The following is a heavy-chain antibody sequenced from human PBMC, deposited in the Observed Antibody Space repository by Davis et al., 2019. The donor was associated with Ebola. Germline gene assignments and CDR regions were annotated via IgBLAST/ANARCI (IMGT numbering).Heavy chain of an antibody. CDR3: AKDNLRYFDWSVGMDV. J-gene: IGHJ6*02. V-gene: IGHV3-48*01. Sequence: GGSLRLSCAASGFTFSSYSMNWVRQAPGKGLEWVSYISSSSSTIYYADSVKGRFTISRDNAKNSLYLQMNSLRAEDTALYYCAKDNLRYFDWSVGMDVWGQGTTVTVSS. CDR1: GFTFSSYS. CDR2: ISSSSSTI. D-gene: IGHD3-9*01.